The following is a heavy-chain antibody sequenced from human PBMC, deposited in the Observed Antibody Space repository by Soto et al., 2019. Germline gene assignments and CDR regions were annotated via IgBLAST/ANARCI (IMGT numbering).Heavy chain of an antibody. CDR1: GYTFISYG. V-gene: IGHV1-18*01. CDR2: ISAYNDYT. CDR3: AREGYYSGSGSYSPPRYYGMDV. Sequence: QVQLVQSGAEVKKPGSSVKVSCKASGYTFISYGISWVRQAPGQGLEWMGWISAYNDYTNYAQKLQGRVTMTTDKSTRIAELELGSLRSGDTAVYYCAREGYYSGSGSYSPPRYYGMDVWGQGTTVTVSS. J-gene: IGHJ6*02. D-gene: IGHD3-10*01.